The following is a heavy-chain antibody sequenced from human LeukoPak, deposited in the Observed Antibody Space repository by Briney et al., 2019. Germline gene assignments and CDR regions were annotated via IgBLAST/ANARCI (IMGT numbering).Heavy chain of an antibody. CDR3: AREGDLRDAFDI. J-gene: IGHJ3*02. CDR2: ISSSSSYI. D-gene: IGHD3-16*01. Sequence: GGSLRLSCAASGFTFSSYSMNWVRQAPGKGLEWVSSISSSSSYIYYADSVKGRFTISRDNAKNSLYLQMNSLRAEDTAVYYCAREGDLRDAFDIWGQGTMVTVSS. V-gene: IGHV3-21*01. CDR1: GFTFSSYS.